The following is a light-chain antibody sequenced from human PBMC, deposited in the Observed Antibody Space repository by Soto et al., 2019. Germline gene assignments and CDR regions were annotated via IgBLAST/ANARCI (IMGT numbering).Light chain of an antibody. V-gene: IGLV2-14*03. J-gene: IGLJ1*01. CDR1: SSDVGAYNY. CDR2: DVS. Sequence: QSALTQPASVSGFPGQSITISCTGTSSDVGAYNYVSWYQHHPGKVPRLMIFDVSNRPSGVSNRFSGSKSGNTASLTISGLQAEDEADYYCCSYSRSSPYFFGAGTKVTVL. CDR3: CSYSRSSPYF.